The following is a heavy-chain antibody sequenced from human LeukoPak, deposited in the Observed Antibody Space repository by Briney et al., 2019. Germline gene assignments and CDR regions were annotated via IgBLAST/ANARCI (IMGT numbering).Heavy chain of an antibody. D-gene: IGHD3-3*01. V-gene: IGHV4-59*01. CDR3: ARGRRLSGYYPDGSTPFDY. J-gene: IGHJ4*02. CDR1: GGSISSYY. Sequence: SETLSLTCTVSGGSISSYYWSWLRQPPGKGLEWIGYIYYSGSTNYNPSLKSRVTISVDTSKNQFSLKLSSVTAADTAVYYCARGRRLSGYYPDGSTPFDYWGQGTLVTVSS. CDR2: IYYSGST.